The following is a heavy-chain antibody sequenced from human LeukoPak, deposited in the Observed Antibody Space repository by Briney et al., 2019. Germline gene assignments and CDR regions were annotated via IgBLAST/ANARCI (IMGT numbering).Heavy chain of an antibody. D-gene: IGHD6-19*01. J-gene: IGHJ4*02. CDR1: GLTFSSHW. CDR2: ISFDGSNK. V-gene: IGHV3-30-3*01. CDR3: VRDIWYTSGPSSY. Sequence: GGSLRLSCAASGLTFSSHWMHWVRQAPGKGLVWVAVISFDGSNKFYADSVKGRFTISRDNSKHTLYLQMNSLGAEDTAVYYCVRDIWYTSGPSSYWGQGTLVAVSS.